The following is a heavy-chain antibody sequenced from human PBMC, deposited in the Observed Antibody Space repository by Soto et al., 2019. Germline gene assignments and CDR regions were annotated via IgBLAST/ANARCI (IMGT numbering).Heavy chain of an antibody. CDR2: IYYSGST. Sequence: PSETLSLTCTVSGGSISSYYWSWIRQPPGKGLEWIGYIYYSGSTNYNPSLKSRVTISVDTSKNQFSLKLSSVTAADTAVYYGESINGTTGALDIWGQGTMVTVSS. D-gene: IGHD1-7*01. CDR1: GGSISSYY. J-gene: IGHJ3*02. CDR3: ESINGTTGALDI. V-gene: IGHV4-59*01.